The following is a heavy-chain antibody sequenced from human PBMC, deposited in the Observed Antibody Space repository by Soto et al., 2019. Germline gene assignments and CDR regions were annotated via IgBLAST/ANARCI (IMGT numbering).Heavy chain of an antibody. J-gene: IGHJ4*02. Sequence: QVQLVQPGTEVETSGASVKVSCKASGYSFTSYDINWLRQATGQGPEWMGWVNPNTGDTGLAQRFQARVTLSSDTSINTAYVEVSSLRPDDTAIYFCARAPRPAAIAVLDHWGQGTLVAVSS. CDR1: GYSFTSYD. CDR2: VNPNTGDT. V-gene: IGHV1-8*01. D-gene: IGHD6-19*01. CDR3: ARAPRPAAIAVLDH.